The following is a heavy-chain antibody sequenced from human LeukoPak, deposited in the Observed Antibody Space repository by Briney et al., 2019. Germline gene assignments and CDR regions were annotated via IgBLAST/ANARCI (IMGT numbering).Heavy chain of an antibody. CDR1: GFTFDDYA. CDR3: AKGVRITMVRGAFDI. D-gene: IGHD3-10*01. Sequence: GRSLRLSCAPSGFTFDDYAMYWVRHAPGKGLEWVSGIRWNSGSIGYAHSVKGRFTISRDNAKNSLYLQMNSLRAEDTALYYCAKGVRITMVRGAFDIWGQGTMVTVSS. V-gene: IGHV3-9*01. CDR2: IRWNSGSI. J-gene: IGHJ3*02.